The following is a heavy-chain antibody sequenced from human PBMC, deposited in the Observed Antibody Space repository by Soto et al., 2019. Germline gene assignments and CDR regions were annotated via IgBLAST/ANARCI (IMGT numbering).Heavy chain of an antibody. CDR1: GGTFSSYA. Sequence: QVQLVQSGAEVKKPGSSVKVSCKASGGTFSSYAISWVRQAPGQGLEWMGGIIPIFGTANYVQKFQGRVTITADESTSTAYMELSSLRSEDTAVYYCARDRVDCSSTSCYFLPWFDPWGQGTLVTVSS. D-gene: IGHD2-2*01. CDR2: IIPIFGTA. CDR3: ARDRVDCSSTSCYFLPWFDP. J-gene: IGHJ5*02. V-gene: IGHV1-69*01.